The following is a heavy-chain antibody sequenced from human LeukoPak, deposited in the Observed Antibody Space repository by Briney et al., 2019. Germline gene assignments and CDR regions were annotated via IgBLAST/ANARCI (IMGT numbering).Heavy chain of an antibody. V-gene: IGHV3-53*01. Sequence: GGSLRLSCAASGFSVSSNFMSWVRQAPGKGLEWVSVIYAGGDTYYADSVKGRFTISRDNFKNTVYLQTNSLRAEDTGMYYCARSGSGWFDYWGQGTLVTVS. D-gene: IGHD6-19*01. J-gene: IGHJ4*02. CDR2: IYAGGDT. CDR1: GFSVSSNF. CDR3: ARSGSGWFDY.